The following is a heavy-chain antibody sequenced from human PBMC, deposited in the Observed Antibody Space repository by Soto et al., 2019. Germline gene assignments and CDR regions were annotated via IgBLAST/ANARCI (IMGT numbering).Heavy chain of an antibody. J-gene: IGHJ4*02. CDR2: IYRTGST. V-gene: IGHV4-4*02. Sequence: SDTLSLTCAVSCGSFTSNNWWTWVRQPPGQGLEWIGEIYRTGSTNYNPSLKSRVTISLDRSENQFSLKVTSLTAADTAVYYCASRDPGTSVDYWGQGTLVTVSS. D-gene: IGHD1-7*01. CDR1: CGSFTSNNW. CDR3: ASRDPGTSVDY.